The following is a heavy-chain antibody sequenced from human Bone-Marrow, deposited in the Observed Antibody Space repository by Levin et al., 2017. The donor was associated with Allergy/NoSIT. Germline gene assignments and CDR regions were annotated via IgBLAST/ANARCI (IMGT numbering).Heavy chain of an antibody. CDR1: GFTFRNTN. D-gene: IGHD3-10*01. V-gene: IGHV3-21*04. Sequence: AGGSLRLSCAASGFTFRNTNMNWVRQAPGKGPEWVSSINSDSSHIYYADSVRGRFTVSRDNAKNSVYLQMDSLRVEDTAVYYCPGGLFRRFQGQHHYYHMDVWGRGTTVIVSS. J-gene: IGHJ6*03. CDR2: INSDSSHI. CDR3: PGGLFRRFQGQHHYYHMDV.